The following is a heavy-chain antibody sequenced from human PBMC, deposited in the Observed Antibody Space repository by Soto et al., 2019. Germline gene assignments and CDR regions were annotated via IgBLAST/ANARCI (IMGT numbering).Heavy chain of an antibody. V-gene: IGHV4-4*08. CDR3: AREESDPVAGLYYFDY. Sequence: PSETLSLTCTVSGGSISGYYWNWIRQPPGKGLEWIGFIYSSGYTTYNPSLNSRVTISVDTSKKQFSLKLNSVTAADTAVYYCAREESDPVAGLYYFDYWGLGTLVT. CDR2: IYSSGYT. D-gene: IGHD6-19*01. J-gene: IGHJ4*02. CDR1: GGSISGYY.